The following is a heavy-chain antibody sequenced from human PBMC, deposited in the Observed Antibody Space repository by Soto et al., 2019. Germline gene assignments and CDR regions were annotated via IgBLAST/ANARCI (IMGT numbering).Heavy chain of an antibody. CDR1: GFTFSSYA. CDR2: ISGSGGST. D-gene: IGHD3-3*01. J-gene: IGHJ4*02. CDR3: AKDGHNYDFWSGFHFDY. V-gene: IGHV3-23*01. Sequence: EVQLLESGGGLVQPGGSLRLSCAASGFTFSSYAMSWVRQAPGKGLEWVSAISGSGGSTYYADSVKGRFTISRDNSQNTLYLQMNSLRAEDTAVYYCAKDGHNYDFWSGFHFDYWGQGTLVTVSS.